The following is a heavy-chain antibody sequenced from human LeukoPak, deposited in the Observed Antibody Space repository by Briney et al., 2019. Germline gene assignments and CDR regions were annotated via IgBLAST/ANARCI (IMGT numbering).Heavy chain of an antibody. V-gene: IGHV3-48*02. CDR1: GFAFSSYS. Sequence: PGGSLRLSCAASGFAFSSYSMNWVREAPGPELEWCSYISSSSSTIYYADSVKGRFTISRDNAKNSLYLQMNRLRDEDTAVYYCAREGKYSSSWFPFDYWGQGTLVTVSS. D-gene: IGHD6-13*01. J-gene: IGHJ4*02. CDR3: AREGKYSSSWFPFDY. CDR2: ISSSSSTI.